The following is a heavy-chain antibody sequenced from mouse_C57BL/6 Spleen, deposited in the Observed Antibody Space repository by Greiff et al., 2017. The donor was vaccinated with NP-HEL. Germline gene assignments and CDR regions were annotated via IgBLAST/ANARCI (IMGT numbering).Heavy chain of an antibody. V-gene: IGHV1-82*01. CDR3: ARDEYYGSSYFDY. CDR2: IYPGDGDT. CDR1: GYAFSSSW. D-gene: IGHD1-1*01. Sequence: VQLQESGPELVKPGASVKISCKASGYAFSSSWMNWVKQRPGKGLEWIGRIYPGDGDTNYNGKFKGKATLTADKSSSTAYMQLSSLTSEDSAVYFCARDEYYGSSYFDYWGQGTTLTVSS. J-gene: IGHJ2*01.